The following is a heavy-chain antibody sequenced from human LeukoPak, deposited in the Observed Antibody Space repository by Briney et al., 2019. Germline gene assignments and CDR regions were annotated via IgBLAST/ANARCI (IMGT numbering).Heavy chain of an antibody. CDR1: GFTFSSYA. J-gene: IGHJ4*02. Sequence: PGGSLRLSCAASGFTFSSYAMSWVRQAPGKGLEWVSAISGSGGSTYYADSVKGRFTISRDNSKNTLYLQMNSLRAEDTALYYCAKRSSGRSGFDYWGQGTLVTVSS. V-gene: IGHV3-23*01. CDR3: AKRSSGRSGFDY. D-gene: IGHD3-10*01. CDR2: ISGSGGST.